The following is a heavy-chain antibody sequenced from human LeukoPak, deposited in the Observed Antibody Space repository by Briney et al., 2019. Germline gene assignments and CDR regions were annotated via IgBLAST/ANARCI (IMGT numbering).Heavy chain of an antibody. CDR1: GFTFSSYW. CDR3: ARDLPYSYVDY. J-gene: IGHJ4*02. Sequence: GGSLRLTCAASGFTFSSYWMSWVRQAPGKGLEWVANIKQDGSEKYYVDSVKGRFTISRDNAKNSLYLQMNSLRAEDTAVYYCARDLPYSYVDYWGQGTLVTVSS. D-gene: IGHD5-18*01. V-gene: IGHV3-7*01. CDR2: IKQDGSEK.